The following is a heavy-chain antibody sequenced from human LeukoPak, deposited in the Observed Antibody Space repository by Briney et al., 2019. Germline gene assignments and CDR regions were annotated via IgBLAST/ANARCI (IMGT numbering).Heavy chain of an antibody. V-gene: IGHV3-23*01. J-gene: IGHJ4*02. CDR3: AKPQGGDIVATDFDY. CDR1: GFTFSSYA. D-gene: IGHD5-12*01. CDR2: ISGSGGST. Sequence: GGSLRLSCAASGFTFSSYAMSWVRQAPGKGLEWVSAISGSGGSTYYADSVKGRFTISRDNSKNTLYLQMNSLRAEDTAVYYCAKPQGGDIVATDFDYWGQGTLVTVSS.